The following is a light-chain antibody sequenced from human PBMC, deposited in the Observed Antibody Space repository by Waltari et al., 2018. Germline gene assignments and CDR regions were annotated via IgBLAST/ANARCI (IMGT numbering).Light chain of an antibody. Sequence: QSALTQPRSVSGSPGQSVTISCTGTSGDVGGYNYDSWYQQHPGKAPKLMIYDVSERPSGVPDRFSGSKSGNTASLTISGLQADDEADYYCSSYVGSQTVVFGGGTKLTVL. CDR2: DVS. CDR1: SGDVGGYNY. J-gene: IGLJ2*01. V-gene: IGLV2-11*01. CDR3: SSYVGSQTVV.